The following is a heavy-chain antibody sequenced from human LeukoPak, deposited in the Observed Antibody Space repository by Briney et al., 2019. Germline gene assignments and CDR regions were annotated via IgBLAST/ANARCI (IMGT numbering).Heavy chain of an antibody. CDR2: ITPYNGNT. CDR3: ARVGPYDSGSYYNINPYYYCMDV. V-gene: IGHV1-18*01. Sequence: ASVKVSCKASGYTFTTYGINWVRQAPGQGLEWMGRITPYNGNTNYAQNLQDRVTMTTDTSTSTAYMELRSLRSDDTAVYYCARVGPYDSGSYYNINPYYYCMDVWGKGTTVTVSS. D-gene: IGHD3-10*01. CDR1: GYTFTTYG. J-gene: IGHJ6*03.